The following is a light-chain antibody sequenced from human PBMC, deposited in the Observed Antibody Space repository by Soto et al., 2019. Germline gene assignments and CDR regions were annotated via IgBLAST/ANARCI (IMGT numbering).Light chain of an antibody. CDR2: DVS. V-gene: IGLV2-14*03. Sequence: QSALTQPASVSGSPGQSITISCTGTSSDVGGYNYVSWYQHHPGKAPKLMIYDVSNRPSGVSNRFSGSKSGNTASLSISGLQPEDEADYYCSSSRTSNTRQIVCGTGTKLT. CDR3: SSSRTSNTRQIV. CDR1: SSDVGGYNY. J-gene: IGLJ1*01.